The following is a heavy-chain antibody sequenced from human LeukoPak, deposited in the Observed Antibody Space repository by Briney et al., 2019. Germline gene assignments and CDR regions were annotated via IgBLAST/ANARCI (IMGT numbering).Heavy chain of an antibody. D-gene: IGHD3-10*01. Sequence: SETLSLTCTVSGGSISSSSYYWDWIRQPPGKGLEWIGYIYYSGSTYYNPSLKSRVTISVDTSKNQFSLKLSSVTAADTAVYYCARSHRPLYYYGSGRTVYFDYWGQGTLVTVSS. J-gene: IGHJ4*02. V-gene: IGHV4-39*07. CDR1: GGSISSSSYY. CDR2: IYYSGST. CDR3: ARSHRPLYYYGSGRTVYFDY.